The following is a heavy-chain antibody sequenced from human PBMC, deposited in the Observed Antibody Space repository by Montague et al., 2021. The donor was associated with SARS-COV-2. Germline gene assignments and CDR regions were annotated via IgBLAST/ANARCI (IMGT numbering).Heavy chain of an antibody. V-gene: IGHV4-61*02. CDR2: IYTSGST. CDR3: ARGYYLDNGDFFDY. Sequence: TLSLTCTVSGGSISSGSYFWSWIRQPAGKGLEWIGRIYTSGSTNYNPSLKSRVTISVDTSKNQFSLKLSSVTAADTAVYYCARGYYLDNGDFFDYWGQGTLVTVSS. CDR1: GGSISSGSYF. J-gene: IGHJ4*02. D-gene: IGHD2-21*01.